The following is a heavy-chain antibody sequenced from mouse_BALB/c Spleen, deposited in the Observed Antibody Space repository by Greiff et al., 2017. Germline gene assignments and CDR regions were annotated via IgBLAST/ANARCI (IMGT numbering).Heavy chain of an antibody. D-gene: IGHD2-14*01. CDR3: ARDRYDSYYYAMDY. V-gene: IGHV5-6*01. Sequence: DVQLVESGGDLVKPGGSLKLSCAASGFTFSSYGMSWVRQTPDKRLEWVATISSGGSYTYYPDSVKGRFTISRDNAKNTLYLQMSSLKSEDTAMYYCARDRYDSYYYAMDYWGQGTSVTVSS. CDR2: ISSGGSYT. J-gene: IGHJ4*01. CDR1: GFTFSSYG.